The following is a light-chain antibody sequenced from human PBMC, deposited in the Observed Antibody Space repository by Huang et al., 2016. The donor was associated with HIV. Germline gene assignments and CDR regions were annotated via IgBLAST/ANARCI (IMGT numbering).Light chain of an antibody. V-gene: IGKV3-15*01. CDR1: QSVGSN. CDR2: GAS. J-gene: IGKJ2*01. Sequence: EIVMTQSPATLSVSPGERVTLSCRATQSVGSNLAWYHQKPGQAPRLLIYGASTRATGIPARVSGGGSGAEFTLTISSLQSEDFALYYCQQNYNWPYTFGQGTKLEIK. CDR3: QQNYNWPYT.